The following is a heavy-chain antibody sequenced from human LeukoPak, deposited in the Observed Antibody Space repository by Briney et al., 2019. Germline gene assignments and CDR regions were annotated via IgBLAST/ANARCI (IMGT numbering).Heavy chain of an antibody. Sequence: ASVKVSCKASGYTFINHAIHWVRQAPAQRLECMGWINIHNGNTKYSHNSQGRITITRDTSATTAYMDLSSLRSEDTAMYYCARRLGRSFDYWGQGTLVTVSS. CDR1: GYTFINHA. V-gene: IGHV1-3*04. D-gene: IGHD2-21*01. CDR3: ARRLGRSFDY. CDR2: INIHNGNT. J-gene: IGHJ4*02.